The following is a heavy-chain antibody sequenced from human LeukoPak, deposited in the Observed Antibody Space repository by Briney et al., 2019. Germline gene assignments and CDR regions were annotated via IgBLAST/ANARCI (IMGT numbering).Heavy chain of an antibody. V-gene: IGHV3-21*01. J-gene: IGHJ4*02. CDR1: GFTFSSYE. Sequence: GGSLRLSRAASGFTFSSYEMNWVRQAPGKGRECGSSISISSSYIYYADSVKGRSTISRDNAKNSLYLQMNSPRAEDTAVYYCARDLDIVVVPAALVAYWGQGTLVTVSS. CDR2: ISISSSYI. CDR3: ARDLDIVVVPAALVAY. D-gene: IGHD2-2*01.